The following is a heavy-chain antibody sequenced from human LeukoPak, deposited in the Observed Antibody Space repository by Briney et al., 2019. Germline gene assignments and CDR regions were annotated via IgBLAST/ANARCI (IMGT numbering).Heavy chain of an antibody. Sequence: TGGSLRLSCTASGFTFRDHGVGWVRQAPEKGLEWVGFIRSTVFGGTTEYAASVRDRFSISRDDSKSTAYLQMSSLKTDDSAVYYCTRDKDWSYDYWGQGTLVTVSS. D-gene: IGHD3/OR15-3a*01. V-gene: IGHV3-49*04. CDR3: TRDKDWSYDY. J-gene: IGHJ4*02. CDR2: IRSTVFGGTT. CDR1: GFTFRDHG.